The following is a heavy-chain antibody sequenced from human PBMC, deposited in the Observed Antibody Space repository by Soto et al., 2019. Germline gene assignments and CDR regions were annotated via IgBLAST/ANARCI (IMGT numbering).Heavy chain of an antibody. CDR1: GFSLSTSGMG. J-gene: IGHJ4*02. CDR3: AHDSSTCSFDY. Sequence: QITLKESGPTLVKPTQTLTLTCTFSGFSLSTSGMGVGWIRPPPGKALEWLALIYWDDDKRYSPSLKSRLTSTKDTSKNQVVLTMTNMDPVDTATYYCAHDSSTCSFDYWGQGTLVTVSS. CDR2: IYWDDDK. V-gene: IGHV2-5*02. D-gene: IGHD6-13*01.